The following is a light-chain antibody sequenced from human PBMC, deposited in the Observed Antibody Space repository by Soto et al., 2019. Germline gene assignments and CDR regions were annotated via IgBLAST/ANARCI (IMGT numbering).Light chain of an antibody. CDR3: SSYAGSNNIV. CDR2: EVS. V-gene: IGLV2-8*01. J-gene: IGLJ1*01. CDR1: SSDIGAYIY. Sequence: QAALTPPPSASGSPGQSVTISCTGTSSDIGAYIYVSWYQQHPGKAPKLMISEVSRRPSGVPERFSGSKSGNTASLTVSGLQADDEAHYYCSSYAGSNNIVFGTGTKV.